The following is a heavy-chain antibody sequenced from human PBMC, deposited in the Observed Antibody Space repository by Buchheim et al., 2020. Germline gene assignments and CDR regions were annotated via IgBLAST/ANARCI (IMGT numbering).Heavy chain of an antibody. CDR2: IFHSGNT. V-gene: IGHV4-4*02. D-gene: IGHD2-8*02. CDR1: GGSISTNW. J-gene: IGHJ6*02. Sequence: QVQLQESGPGLVRPSGTLSLTCAVSGGSISTNWWGWVRQPPGKGLEWIAEIFHSGNTNYNPALKSRVTISIDKSKNQFSLTVSSVTAADTAVYYCTRSLHSVLVTDRYYFYGMDVWGQGTT. CDR3: TRSLHSVLVTDRYYFYGMDV.